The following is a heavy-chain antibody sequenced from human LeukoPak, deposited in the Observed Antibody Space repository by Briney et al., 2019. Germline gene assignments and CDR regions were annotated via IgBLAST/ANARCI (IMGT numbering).Heavy chain of an antibody. Sequence: PSETLSLTCTVSGGSISSYYWSWIRQPPGKGLEWIGYIYYSGSTNYNPSLKSRVTISVDTSKNQFSLKLSSVTAADTAVYYCARGRPWGNWFDPWGQGTLVTVSS. V-gene: IGHV4-59*12. CDR2: IYYSGST. D-gene: IGHD7-27*01. CDR3: ARGRPWGNWFDP. CDR1: GGSISSYY. J-gene: IGHJ5*02.